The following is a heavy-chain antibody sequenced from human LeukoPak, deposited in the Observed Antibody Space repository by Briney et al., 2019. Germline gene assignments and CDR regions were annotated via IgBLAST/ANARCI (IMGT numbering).Heavy chain of an antibody. CDR3: ARGLLAAAGLYYYYYYMDV. CDR1: GYTFTSYD. Sequence: ASVKVSCKASGYTFTSYDTNWVRQATGQGLEWMGWMNPNSGNTGYAQKFQGRVTMTRNTSISTAYMELSSLRSEDTAVYYCARGLLAAAGLYYYYYYMDVWGKGTTVTVSS. V-gene: IGHV1-8*01. D-gene: IGHD6-13*01. CDR2: MNPNSGNT. J-gene: IGHJ6*03.